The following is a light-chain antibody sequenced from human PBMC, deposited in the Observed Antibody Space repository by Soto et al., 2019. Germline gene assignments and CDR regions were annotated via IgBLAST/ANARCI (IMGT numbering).Light chain of an antibody. CDR3: SSYTRSSTRV. J-gene: IGLJ2*01. CDR1: SSDVGGYNY. CDR2: DVS. Sequence: QSALTQPASVSGSPGQSITISCTGTSSDVGGYNYVSWYQQHPGKAPKLMIYDVSNRPSGVSNRFSGSKSGNTASLTISGLQAEDEADYCCSSYTRSSTRVFGGGTKVTVL. V-gene: IGLV2-14*01.